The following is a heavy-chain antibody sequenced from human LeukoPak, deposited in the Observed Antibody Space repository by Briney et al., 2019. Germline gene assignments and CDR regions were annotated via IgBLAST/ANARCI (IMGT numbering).Heavy chain of an antibody. CDR2: INHNAEMI. CDR3: ARAPPLIAVAAPEGY. V-gene: IGHV3-48*02. J-gene: IGHJ4*02. D-gene: IGHD6-19*01. CDR1: GFPFGSYV. Sequence: PGGSLRLSCEASGFPFGSYVMSWVRQAPGKGLEWIAYINHNAEMIFYPDFVKGRFTISRDNAKNSLYLQMNALRYEDTAIYYCARAPPLIAVAAPEGYWGQGTLVTVSS.